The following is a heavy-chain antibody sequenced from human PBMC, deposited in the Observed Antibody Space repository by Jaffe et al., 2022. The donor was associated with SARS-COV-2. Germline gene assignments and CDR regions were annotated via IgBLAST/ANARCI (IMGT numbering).Heavy chain of an antibody. CDR1: GGSISSSNW. V-gene: IGHV4-4*02. CDR3: ARKQVVDTAMVGVHYYYGMDV. D-gene: IGHD5-18*01. CDR2: IYHSGST. Sequence: QVQLQESGPGLVKPSGTLSLTCAVSGGSISSSNWWSWVRQPPGKGLEWIGEIYHSGSTNYNPSLKSRVTISVDKSKNQFSLKLSSVTAADTAVYYCARKQVVDTAMVGVHYYYGMDVWGQGTTVTVSS. J-gene: IGHJ6*02.